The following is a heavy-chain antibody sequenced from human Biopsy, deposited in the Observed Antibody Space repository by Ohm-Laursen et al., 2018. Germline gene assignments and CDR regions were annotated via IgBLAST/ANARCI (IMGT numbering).Heavy chain of an antibody. CDR2: MNHGGST. Sequence: SETLSLTCPVYGGSFSGYYWSWIRQPPGKGLEWIGEMNHGGSTNYNSSLKSRATISVDTSKNQFSLKLNSVTTADTAVYYCARGSNWNDWSFYYWGQGTVVTVPS. CDR3: ARGSNWNDWSFYY. V-gene: IGHV4-34*01. D-gene: IGHD1-20*01. CDR1: GGSFSGYY. J-gene: IGHJ4*02.